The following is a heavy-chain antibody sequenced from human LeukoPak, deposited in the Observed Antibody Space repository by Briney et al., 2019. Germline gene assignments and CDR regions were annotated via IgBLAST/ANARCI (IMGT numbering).Heavy chain of an antibody. CDR1: GYTFTSYD. CDR2: MNHNSGNT. D-gene: IGHD3-22*01. J-gene: IGHJ4*02. CDR3: ARDRDTVNYYDSSGYSFDY. Sequence: ASVTVSCKASGYTFTSYDINWVRQAPGQGLEWMGWMNHNSGNTGYAQKFQGRVTMTRNTSISTAYMELSSLRSEDTAVYYCARDRDTVNYYDSSGYSFDYWGQGTLVTVSS. V-gene: IGHV1-8*01.